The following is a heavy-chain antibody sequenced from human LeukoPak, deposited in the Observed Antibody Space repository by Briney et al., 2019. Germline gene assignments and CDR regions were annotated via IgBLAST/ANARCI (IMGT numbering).Heavy chain of an antibody. V-gene: IGHV3-30-3*01. CDR2: ISYDGSNK. Sequence: GRSLRLSCAASGFTFSSYAMHWVRQAPGKGLEWVAVISYDGSNKYYADSVKGRFTISRDNSKNTLYLQMNSLIAEDTAVYYCAKDLRPDGSGSEHDYWGQGTLVTVSS. D-gene: IGHD3-10*01. CDR1: GFTFSSYA. CDR3: AKDLRPDGSGSEHDY. J-gene: IGHJ4*02.